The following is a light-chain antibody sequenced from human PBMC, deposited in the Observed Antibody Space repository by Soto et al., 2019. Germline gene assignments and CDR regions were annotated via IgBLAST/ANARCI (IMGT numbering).Light chain of an antibody. CDR3: CSYAGSSTYV. CDR1: SSDVGGYNY. V-gene: IGLV2-11*01. J-gene: IGLJ1*01. CDR2: DVT. Sequence: QSALTQPRSVSGSPRQSVTISCTGTSSDVGGYNYVSWYQQHPDKAPKLLIFDVTERPSGIPDRFSGSKSGNTASLTISGLQAEDEADYYCCSYAGSSTYVFGIGTKVTVL.